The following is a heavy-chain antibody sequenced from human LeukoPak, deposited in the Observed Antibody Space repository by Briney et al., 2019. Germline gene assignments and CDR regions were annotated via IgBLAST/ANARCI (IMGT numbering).Heavy chain of an antibody. J-gene: IGHJ5*02. CDR3: AKEVHDHIWGRSHVNNFDP. D-gene: IGHD3-16*01. V-gene: IGHV3-30*18. CDR1: GFTFSDFG. Sequence: PGGSPRLSCEVSGFTFSDFGMHWVRQAPGKGLEWLAIISYDGAYTHTSKSLKGRFTISRDNANNTLSLQMTSLRPEDTAVYYCAKEVHDHIWGRSHVNNFDPWGQGTLVTVSS. CDR2: ISYDGAYT.